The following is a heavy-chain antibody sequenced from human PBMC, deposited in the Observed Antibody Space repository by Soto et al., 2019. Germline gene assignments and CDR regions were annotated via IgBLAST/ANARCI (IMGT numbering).Heavy chain of an antibody. J-gene: IGHJ6*02. CDR2: IKSKTDGGTT. D-gene: IGHD6-19*01. V-gene: IGHV3-15*07. Sequence: GGSLRLSCAASGFTFINAWMNWVLQAPWKGLEWVGRIKSKTDGGTTDYAAPVKGRFTISRDDSKNTLYLQMNSLKTEDTAVYYCTTDCLWQWPLLYYGMDVWGQGTTVTVSS. CDR3: TTDCLWQWPLLYYGMDV. CDR1: GFTFINAW.